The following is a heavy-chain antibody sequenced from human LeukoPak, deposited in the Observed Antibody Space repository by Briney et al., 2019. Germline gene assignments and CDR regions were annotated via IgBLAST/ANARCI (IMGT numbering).Heavy chain of an antibody. J-gene: IGHJ4*02. CDR1: GFTVSSNY. Sequence: GGSLRLSCAASGFTVSSNYMSWVRQAPGKGLEWVSAISGSGGSTYYADSVKGRFTISRDNSKNTLYLQMNSLRAEDTAVYYCAKGAAADPFDYWGQGTLVTVSS. V-gene: IGHV3-23*01. D-gene: IGHD6-13*01. CDR2: ISGSGGST. CDR3: AKGAAADPFDY.